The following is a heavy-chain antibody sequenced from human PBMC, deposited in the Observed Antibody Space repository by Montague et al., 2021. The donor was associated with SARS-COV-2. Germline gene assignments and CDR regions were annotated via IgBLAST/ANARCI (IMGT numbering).Heavy chain of an antibody. V-gene: IGHV4-59*12. J-gene: IGHJ3*01. CDR2: FYSSGIT. CDR1: SGSISSSD. D-gene: IGHD1-14*01. Sequence: SETLSLTSAVSSGSISSSDWGWIRQPPGKGLEWIGFFYSSGITDSNPSFKSRVPISLDTSKNQVSLKLRSVTTADTAVYYCARETMTGDAFDVWGQGTMVTVSP. CDR3: ARETMTGDAFDV.